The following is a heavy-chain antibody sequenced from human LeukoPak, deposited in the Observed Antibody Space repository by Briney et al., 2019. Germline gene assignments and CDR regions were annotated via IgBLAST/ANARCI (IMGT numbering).Heavy chain of an antibody. D-gene: IGHD3-3*01. CDR3: AKDISSRFDFWSGYSSYHYYGLDV. J-gene: IGHJ6*02. Sequence: GGSLRLSCAASGFTFSSCSMNWVRQAPGKGLEWVSGIRWNSGDIGYADSVKGRFTISRDNAKTSLYLQMNSLRAEDTAMYYCAKDISSRFDFWSGYSSYHYYGLDVVGQGTMVIVSS. CDR2: IRWNSGDI. CDR1: GFTFSSCS. V-gene: IGHV3-9*01.